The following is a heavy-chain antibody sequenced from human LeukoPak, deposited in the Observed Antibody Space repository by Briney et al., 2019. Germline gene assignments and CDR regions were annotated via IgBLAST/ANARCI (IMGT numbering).Heavy chain of an antibody. CDR3: ARGGRGSGSYRGLIDY. D-gene: IGHD1-26*01. CDR1: GFTFSSYS. CDR2: ISSSSSYI. V-gene: IGHV3-21*01. Sequence: PGGSLRLSCAASGFTFSSYSMNWVRQAPGKGLEWVSSISSSSSYIYYADSVKGRFTISRDNAKNSLYLQMNSLRAEDTAVYYCARGGRGSGSYRGLIDYWGQGTLVTVSS. J-gene: IGHJ4*02.